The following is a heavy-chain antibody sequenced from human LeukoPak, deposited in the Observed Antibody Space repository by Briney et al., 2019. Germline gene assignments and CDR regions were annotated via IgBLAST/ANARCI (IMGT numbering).Heavy chain of an antibody. CDR1: GGSISSYY. J-gene: IGHJ4*02. D-gene: IGHD3-10*01. V-gene: IGHV4-59*08. CDR2: IYYSGST. CDR3: ARGGPMVRAELDY. Sequence: SETLSLTCTVSGGSISSYYWSWIRQPPGKGLEWIGYIYYSGSTNYNPSLKSRVTISVDTSKNQFSLKLSSVTAADTAVYYCARGGPMVRAELDYWGQGTLVTVSS.